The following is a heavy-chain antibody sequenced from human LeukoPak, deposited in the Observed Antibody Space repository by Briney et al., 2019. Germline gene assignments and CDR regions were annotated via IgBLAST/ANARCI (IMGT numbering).Heavy chain of an antibody. V-gene: IGHV4-30-2*01. Sequence: SQTLSLTCAVSGGSISSGGYSWSWIRQPPGEGLEWIGYIYHSGSTYYNPSLKSRVTISVDRSKNQFSLKLSSVTAADTAVYYCARAMGLGATPFDYWGQGTLVTVSS. CDR2: IYHSGST. D-gene: IGHD6-19*01. CDR3: ARAMGLGATPFDY. CDR1: GGSISSGGYS. J-gene: IGHJ4*02.